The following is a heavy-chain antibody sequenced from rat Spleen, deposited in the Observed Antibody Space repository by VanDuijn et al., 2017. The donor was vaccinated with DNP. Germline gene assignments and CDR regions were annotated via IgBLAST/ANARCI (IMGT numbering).Heavy chain of an antibody. Sequence: EVQLVETGGSLVQPGKSLKLTCATSGFTFSNAWMHWVRQSPEKQLEWVAQIKAKSNNYATYYAESVKGRFTISRDDSKSSVYLQMNSLKEEDTAIYYCTCYYDGYYHNWFAYWGQGTLVTVSS. J-gene: IGHJ3*01. CDR2: IKAKSNNYAT. D-gene: IGHD1-12*03. V-gene: IGHV6-8*01. CDR3: TCYYDGYYHNWFAY. CDR1: GFTFSNAW.